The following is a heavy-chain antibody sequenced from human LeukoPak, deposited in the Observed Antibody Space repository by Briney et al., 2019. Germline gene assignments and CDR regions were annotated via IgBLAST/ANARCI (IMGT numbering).Heavy chain of an antibody. CDR2: IKHDGSEK. CDR1: GFTFSSYW. Sequence: GGSLRLSCAASGFTFSSYWMSWVRQAPGKGLEWVANIKHDGSEKYYVDSVKGRFTISRDNAKNSPYLQMDSLRAEDTAFYYCARGRSCGYWGQGTLVTVSS. V-gene: IGHV3-7*03. J-gene: IGHJ4*02. D-gene: IGHD2-21*01. CDR3: ARGRSCGY.